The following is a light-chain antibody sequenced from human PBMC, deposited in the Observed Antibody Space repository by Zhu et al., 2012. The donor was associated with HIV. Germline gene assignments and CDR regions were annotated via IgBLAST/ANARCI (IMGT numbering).Light chain of an antibody. Sequence: DIQMTQSPSILSASVGDRVTITCRASQRISSWLAWYQQKPGKAPKLLIYMASTLENGVPSRFSGSGSGTEFTLTISSLQPDDVATYYCHQYSTYWRSFGQGTKAGDQT. CDR1: QRISSW. CDR2: MAS. J-gene: IGKJ2*03. CDR3: HQYSTYWRS. V-gene: IGKV1-5*03.